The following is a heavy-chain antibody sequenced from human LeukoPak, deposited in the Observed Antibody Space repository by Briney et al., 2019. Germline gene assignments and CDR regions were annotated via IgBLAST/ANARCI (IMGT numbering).Heavy chain of an antibody. J-gene: IGHJ6*03. D-gene: IGHD3-3*01. CDR1: GGTISSYL. V-gene: IGHV4-59*01. CDR3: ASRTDLFGNYMDV. Sequence: PAGTLSLTCTPSGGTISSYLWSWIRQPPGKTLEWIGLVYNGGSSDYNPSLKSRVTISIDTSKNQVSLQLSSVTAADTAIYYCASRTDLFGNYMDVWGKGTTVTVSS. CDR2: VYNGGSS.